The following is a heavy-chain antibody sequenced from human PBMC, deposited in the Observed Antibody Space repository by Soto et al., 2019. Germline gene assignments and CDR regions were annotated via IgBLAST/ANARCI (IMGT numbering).Heavy chain of an antibody. CDR1: GGTFSSYA. CDR3: ARSCGEEVVTPGDDYSYGMDV. Sequence: QVQLVQSGAEVKKPGSSVKVSCKASGGTFSSYAISWVRQAPGQGLEWMGGIIPIFGTANYAQKFQGRVTITADESTSTAYMELSSLRSEDTAVYYCARSCGEEVVTPGDDYSYGMDVWGQGTTVTVSS. V-gene: IGHV1-69*12. D-gene: IGHD2-15*01. CDR2: IIPIFGTA. J-gene: IGHJ6*02.